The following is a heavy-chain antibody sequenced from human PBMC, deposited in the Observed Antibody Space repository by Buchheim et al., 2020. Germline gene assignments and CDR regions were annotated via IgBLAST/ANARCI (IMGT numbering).Heavy chain of an antibody. Sequence: QVQLVQSGAEVKKPGASVKVSCKASGYTFTSYYMHWVRQAPGQGLEWMGIINPSGGSTSYAQKFQGRVTMTRDTSTSTVYMELSSRRSEDTAVYYCARDLDVCSSTSCPPGHNWFDPWGQGTL. CDR2: INPSGGST. CDR3: ARDLDVCSSTSCPPGHNWFDP. V-gene: IGHV1-46*01. J-gene: IGHJ5*02. D-gene: IGHD2-2*01. CDR1: GYTFTSYY.